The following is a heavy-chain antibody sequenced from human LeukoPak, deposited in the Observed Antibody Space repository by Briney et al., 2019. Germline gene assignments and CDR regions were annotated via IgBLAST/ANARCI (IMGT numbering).Heavy chain of an antibody. CDR3: ARGRPPYYFDY. Sequence: GGSLRLSCTASGFPVSSNYMTWVRQAPGKGLEWVSVIYTGGNTDHADSVQGRFTLSRDNSKNTLYLHMNSLRVEDTAVYYCARGRPPYYFDYWGQGTLATVSS. V-gene: IGHV3-53*01. J-gene: IGHJ4*02. CDR2: IYTGGNT. CDR1: GFPVSSNY.